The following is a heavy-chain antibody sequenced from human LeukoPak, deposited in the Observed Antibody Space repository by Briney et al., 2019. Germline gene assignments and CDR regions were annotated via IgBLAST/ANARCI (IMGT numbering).Heavy chain of an antibody. CDR3: ARGVGSNSYYMDV. CDR1: GFSFSNYG. CDR2: IWYDGGNK. V-gene: IGHV3-33*01. D-gene: IGHD4-11*01. Sequence: PGRSLRLSCAASGFSFSNYGMHWVRQAPGKGLEWVSIIWYDGGNKFYADSVKGRLTISRDNSKNTLFLQTDSLRAEDTAVYYCARGVGSNSYYMDVWGQGTTVTVS. J-gene: IGHJ6*03.